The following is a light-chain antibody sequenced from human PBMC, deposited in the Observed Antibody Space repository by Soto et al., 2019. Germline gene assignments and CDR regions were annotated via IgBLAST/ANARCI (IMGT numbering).Light chain of an antibody. V-gene: IGLV2-18*02. CDR2: DVS. CDR3: SSYTISNTYV. Sequence: QSALTQPPSVSGSPGQSVTISCTGPSSDFGTYNGISWYQQPPGTAPKLMIYDVSNRPSGVSDRFSGSKSGNTASLTISGLQAEDEGDYYCSSYTISNTYVFGTGTTLTVL. J-gene: IGLJ1*01. CDR1: SSDFGTYNG.